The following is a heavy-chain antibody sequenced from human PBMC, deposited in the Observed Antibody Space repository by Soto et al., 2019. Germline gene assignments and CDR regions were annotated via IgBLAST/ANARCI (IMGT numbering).Heavy chain of an antibody. D-gene: IGHD2-21*01. CDR1: GFSVNTGGVS. J-gene: IGHJ6*01. CDR3: VRSGGYCVGPSCEYNYHRDG. CDR2: IYWDDDR. V-gene: IGHV2-5*02. Sequence: QITLKESGPTLVKATQTLTLTCTCSGFSVNTGGVSVRWLRQPPGKALEWLALIYWDDDRRYTPSLESRLTITRATSKNQVVLRMTNMDPVYTSTYYCVRSGGYCVGPSCEYNYHRDGWGTGIKVSVSS.